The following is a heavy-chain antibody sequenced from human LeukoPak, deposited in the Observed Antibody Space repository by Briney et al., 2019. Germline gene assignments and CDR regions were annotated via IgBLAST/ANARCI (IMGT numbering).Heavy chain of an antibody. CDR2: ISAYNGNT. V-gene: IGHV1-18*04. CDR3: ARDRRDYDILIGYYRFVAFDY. D-gene: IGHD3-9*01. CDR1: GYTFTSYG. J-gene: IGHJ4*02. Sequence: ASVKVSCKASGYTFTSYGISWVRQAPGQGLEWMGWISAYNGNTNYAQKLQGRVTMTTDTSTSTAYMELRSLRSDDTAVYYCARDRRDYDILIGYYRFVAFDYWGQGTLVTVSS.